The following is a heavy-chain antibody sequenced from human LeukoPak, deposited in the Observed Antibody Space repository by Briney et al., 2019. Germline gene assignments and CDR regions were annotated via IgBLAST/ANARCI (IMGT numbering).Heavy chain of an antibody. CDR1: GFTFSNYG. CDR3: AKDSGIAVAGTDY. J-gene: IGHJ4*02. Sequence: GGSLRLSCAASGFTFSNYGMHWVRQAPGKGLEWVADIWYDGTNKYYADSVKGRFTISRDNSRKTLYLQMNGLIAEDTALCYCAKDSGIAVAGTDYWGQGTLVTVSS. D-gene: IGHD6-13*01. CDR2: IWYDGTNK. V-gene: IGHV3-33*06.